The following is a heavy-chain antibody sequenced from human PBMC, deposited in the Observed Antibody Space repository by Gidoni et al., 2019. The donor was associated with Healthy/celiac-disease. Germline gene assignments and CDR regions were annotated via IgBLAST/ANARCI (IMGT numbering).Heavy chain of an antibody. CDR2: IYYSGST. J-gene: IGHJ4*02. Sequence: QVQLQESGPGLVKPSQTLSLTCTVPGGSISSGGYYWSWIRQHPGKGLGWIGYIYYSGSTYYNPSLKSRVTISVDTSKNQFSLKLSSVTAADTAVYYCAGLGYSYGMVDWGQGTLVTVSS. V-gene: IGHV4-31*03. CDR1: GGSISSGGYY. CDR3: AGLGYSYGMVD. D-gene: IGHD5-18*01.